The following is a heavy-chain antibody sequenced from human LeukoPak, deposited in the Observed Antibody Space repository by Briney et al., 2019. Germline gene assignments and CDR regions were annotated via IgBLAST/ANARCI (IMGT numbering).Heavy chain of an antibody. CDR2: ISTSGSTT. Sequence: GGSLRLSCAASGFTFSDYEINWVRQAPGKGLEWVSCISTSGSTTYYADSVKGRFTISRDNARNSLFLQMNTLTVEDTAVYYCARGALHVFDYWGQGTPVTVSS. J-gene: IGHJ4*02. CDR1: GFTFSDYE. CDR3: ARGALHVFDY. D-gene: IGHD3-10*02. V-gene: IGHV3-48*03.